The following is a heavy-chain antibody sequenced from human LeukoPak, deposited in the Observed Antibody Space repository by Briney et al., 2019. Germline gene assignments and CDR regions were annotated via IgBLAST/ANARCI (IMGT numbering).Heavy chain of an antibody. CDR3: AGAYGTYLHFDY. D-gene: IGHD4-17*01. V-gene: IGHV6-1*01. CDR2: TYYRSKWYN. Sequence: SQTLSLTCAISGDSVSSNSAAWNWIRQSPSRGLEWLGRTYYRSKWYNEYAVSVKSRLSITPDTSKNHFSLQLNFVTPEHTATYYCAGAYGTYLHFDYWGQGSLVTVSS. CDR1: GDSVSSNSAA. J-gene: IGHJ4*02.